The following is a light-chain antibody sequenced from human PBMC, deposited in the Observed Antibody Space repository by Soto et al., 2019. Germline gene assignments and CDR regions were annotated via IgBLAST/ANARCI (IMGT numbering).Light chain of an antibody. J-gene: IGKJ4*01. V-gene: IGKV3D-20*02. Sequence: EIVSTPSPGTLSLSPGERATLSCRASQSVSSSYLAWYQQKPGQAPRLLIYGASSRATGIPDRFSGSGSGTDFTLTISRLEPEDFAVYYCQQRSTWPLTFGGGTKVDIK. CDR3: QQRSTWPLT. CDR1: QSVSSSY. CDR2: GAS.